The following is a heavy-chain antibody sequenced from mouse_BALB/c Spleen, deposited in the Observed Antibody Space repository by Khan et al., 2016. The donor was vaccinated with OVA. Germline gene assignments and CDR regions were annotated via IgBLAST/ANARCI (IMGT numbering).Heavy chain of an antibody. V-gene: IGHV3-2*02. J-gene: IGHJ2*01. CDR3: ARVYGGDFDY. CDR2: ITYSGNT. D-gene: IGHD1-1*01. CDR1: GYSITSDYA. Sequence: VQLQQSGPGLVKPSQSLSLTCTVTGYSITSDYAWNWIRQFPGNKLEWMGFITYSGNTNYTPSLKSRFSITRDTSKNQFFLQLNSVTTEDTATYYCARVYGGDFDYWGQGTTLTVSS.